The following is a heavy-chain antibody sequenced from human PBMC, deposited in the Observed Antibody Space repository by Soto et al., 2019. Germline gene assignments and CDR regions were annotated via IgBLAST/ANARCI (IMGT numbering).Heavy chain of an antibody. CDR1: GFTFSRYN. J-gene: IGHJ4*02. Sequence: GGSLRLCCASSGFTFSRYNMNCARQAPGKGLEWVSAIPFTGSATYYADSVNGRVTISRDNSKNIVYLQVNSRRVYDTALYYCVKEGETVRLVAFALWGQGT. D-gene: IGHD4-4*01. CDR3: VKEGETVRLVAFAL. CDR2: IPFTGSAT. V-gene: IGHV3-23*01.